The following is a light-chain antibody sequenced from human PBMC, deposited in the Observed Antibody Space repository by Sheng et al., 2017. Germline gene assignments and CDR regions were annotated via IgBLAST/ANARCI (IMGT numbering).Light chain of an antibody. CDR2: AAS. J-gene: IGKJ4*01. CDR1: QGIDNY. CDR3: QQLNSYPLT. V-gene: IGKV1-9*01. Sequence: IQLTQSPSSLSASVGDRVTITCRASQGIDNYLGWYQQKPGKAPNLLIFAASTLQSGVPSRFSGSGSGTDFTLTISSLQPEDFATYYCQQLNSYPLTFGGGTQVRSN.